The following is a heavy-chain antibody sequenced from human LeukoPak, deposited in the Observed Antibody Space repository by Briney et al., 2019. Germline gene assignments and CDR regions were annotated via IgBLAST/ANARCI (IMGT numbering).Heavy chain of an antibody. V-gene: IGHV1-18*01. CDR3: AAGNYYDSSGYYHLGYFDY. Sequence: ASVKVSCKASGYTFTSYGISWVRQAPGQGLEWMGWISAYNGNTNYAQKLQGRVTMTTDTSTSTAYMELRSQRSDDTAVYYCAAGNYYDSSGYYHLGYFDYWGQGTLVTVSS. J-gene: IGHJ4*02. CDR1: GYTFTSYG. CDR2: ISAYNGNT. D-gene: IGHD3-22*01.